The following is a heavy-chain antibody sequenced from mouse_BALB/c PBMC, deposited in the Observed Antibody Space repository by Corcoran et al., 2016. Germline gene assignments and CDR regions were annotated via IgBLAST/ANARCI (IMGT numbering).Heavy chain of an antibody. J-gene: IGHJ2*01. V-gene: IGHV1S34*01. CDR2: ISCYNGAT. Sequence: LVKTGASVKISCKASGYSFTGYYMHWVKQSHGKSLEWIGYISCYNGATSYNQKFKGKATFTVDTSSSTAYMQFNSLTSEDSAVYYCARNYGSRQYFDYWGQGTTLTVSS. CDR3: ARNYGSRQYFDY. D-gene: IGHD1-1*01. CDR1: GYSFTGYY.